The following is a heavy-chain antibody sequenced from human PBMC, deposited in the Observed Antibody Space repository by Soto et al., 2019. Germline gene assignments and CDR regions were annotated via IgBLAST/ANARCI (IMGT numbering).Heavy chain of an antibody. CDR2: TSYDGSNK. CDR1: GFTFSSYA. J-gene: IGHJ6*02. V-gene: IGHV3-30-3*01. Sequence: GGSLRLSCAASGFTFSSYAMHWVRQAPGKGLEWVAVTSYDGSNKYYADSVKGRFTISRDNSKNTLYLQMNSLRAEDTAVYYCARGSIAAAGLYYYGMDVWGQGTTVTVSS. D-gene: IGHD6-13*01. CDR3: ARGSIAAAGLYYYGMDV.